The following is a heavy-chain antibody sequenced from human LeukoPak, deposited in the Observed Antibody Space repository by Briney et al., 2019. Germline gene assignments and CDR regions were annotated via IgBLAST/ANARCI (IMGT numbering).Heavy chain of an antibody. Sequence: GGSLRLSCAASGFTFSSYAMSWVRQAPGKGLEWVSAISGSGGSTYYAVSVKGRSTSSRDNSKHTLYLQMPSLRAEDTAVYYCAKDEALHCYDSRDIDYWGQGTLVTVSS. CDR3: AKDEALHCYDSRDIDY. V-gene: IGHV3-23*01. CDR1: GFTFSSYA. D-gene: IGHD3-22*01. J-gene: IGHJ4*02. CDR2: ISGSGGST.